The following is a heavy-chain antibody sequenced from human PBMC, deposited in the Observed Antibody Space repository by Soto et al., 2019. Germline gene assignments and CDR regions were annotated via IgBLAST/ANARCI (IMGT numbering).Heavy chain of an antibody. V-gene: IGHV3-48*02. CDR1: GFTFSSHS. D-gene: IGHD4-17*01. J-gene: IGHJ4*01. Sequence: EGSLRLSCVGSGFTFSSHSVNWVRQAPGKGLEWVSYISFSGNTIYYADSVKGRFTISRDNAKSSLFLQMNSLKYEDTAVYYCVRGRHGDFHPHFDHWGQGNLVTVSS. CDR2: ISFSGNTI. CDR3: VRGRHGDFHPHFDH.